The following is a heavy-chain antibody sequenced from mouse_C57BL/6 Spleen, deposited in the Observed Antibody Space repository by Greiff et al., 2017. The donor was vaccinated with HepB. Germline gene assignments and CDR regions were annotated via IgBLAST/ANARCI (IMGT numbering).Heavy chain of an antibody. Sequence: EVMLVESGGGLVKPGGSLKLSCAASGFTFSDYGMHWVRQAPEKGLEWVAYISSGSSTIYYADTVKGRFTISRDNAKNTLFLQMTSLRSEDTAMYYCARPRHYYGSSPFAYWGQGTLVTVSA. CDR1: GFTFSDYG. CDR2: ISSGSSTI. J-gene: IGHJ3*01. V-gene: IGHV5-17*01. CDR3: ARPRHYYGSSPFAY. D-gene: IGHD1-1*01.